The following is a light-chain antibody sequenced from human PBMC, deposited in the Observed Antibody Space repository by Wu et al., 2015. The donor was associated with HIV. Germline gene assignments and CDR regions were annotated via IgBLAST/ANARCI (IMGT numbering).Light chain of an antibody. CDR3: QQSYSSPPS. J-gene: IGKJ2*03. CDR1: QNISRC. V-gene: IGKV1-39*01. Sequence: DIQMTQSPSSLSASAGDRVTITCRASQNISRCLNWYQQKPGQAPNLLIYAASSLQSGVPSRFSGSGSGTDFTLTIISLQPEDFATYYCQQSYSSPPSFGQGTKLQMK. CDR2: AAS.